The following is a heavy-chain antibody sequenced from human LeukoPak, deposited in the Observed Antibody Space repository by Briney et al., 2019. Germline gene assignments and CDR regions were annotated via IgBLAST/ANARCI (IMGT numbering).Heavy chain of an antibody. CDR1: GGSISSYY. CDR3: ARVQGSSWFVFDY. V-gene: IGHV4-59*08. Sequence: PSETLSLTCTVSGGSISSYYWSWLRQPPGKGLEWIGYIYYSGSTNYNPSLKSRVTISVDTSKNQFSLKLSSVTAADTAVYYCARVQGSSWFVFDYWGQGTLVTVSS. D-gene: IGHD6-13*01. J-gene: IGHJ4*02. CDR2: IYYSGST.